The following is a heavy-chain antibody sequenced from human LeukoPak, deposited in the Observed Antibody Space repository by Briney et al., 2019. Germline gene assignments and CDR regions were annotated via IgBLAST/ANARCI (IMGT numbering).Heavy chain of an antibody. CDR2: IYYSGST. Sequence: SETLSLTCTVSGGSVSSGSYYWSWIRQPPGKGLEWIGDIYYSGSTNYNPSLKSRVTISVDTSKNQFSLKLSSVTAADTAVYYCARDSAPYYDILTGYFAAEYYFDYWGQGTLVTVSS. V-gene: IGHV4-61*01. CDR1: GGSVSSGSYY. CDR3: ARDSAPYYDILTGYFAAEYYFDY. J-gene: IGHJ4*02. D-gene: IGHD3-9*01.